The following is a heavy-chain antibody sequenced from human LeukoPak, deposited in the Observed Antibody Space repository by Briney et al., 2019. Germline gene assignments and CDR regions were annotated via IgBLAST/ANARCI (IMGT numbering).Heavy chain of an antibody. J-gene: IGHJ4*02. CDR3: ARLYGDYYFDY. Sequence: PGGSLRLSCAASGFTFSSYGMHWVRQAPGKGLEWVAVISYDGSNKYYADSVKGRFTISRDNSKNTLYLQMNSLRAEDTAVYYCARLYGDYYFDYWGQGTLVTVSS. V-gene: IGHV3-30*03. CDR1: GFTFSSYG. D-gene: IGHD2-8*01. CDR2: ISYDGSNK.